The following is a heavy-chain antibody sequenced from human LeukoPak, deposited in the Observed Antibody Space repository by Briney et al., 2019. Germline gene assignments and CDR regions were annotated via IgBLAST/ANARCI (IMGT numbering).Heavy chain of an antibody. J-gene: IGHJ4*02. V-gene: IGHV4-4*02. CDR3: ARGFSGVVARD. Sequence: SDTLSLTCAVSGGSISSSNWWSWVRQPPGKGLEWIGEIKHDRSTNYKPSLKSRVTMSLDTSKNPFFVNLKSVTAADTAVCYCARGFSGVVARDWGQGTLVTVSS. CDR2: IKHDRST. D-gene: IGHD2-15*01. CDR1: GGSISSSNW.